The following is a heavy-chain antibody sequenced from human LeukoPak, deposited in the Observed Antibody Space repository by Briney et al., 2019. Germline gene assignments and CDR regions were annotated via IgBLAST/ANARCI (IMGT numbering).Heavy chain of an antibody. V-gene: IGHV1-18*01. D-gene: IGHD2-15*01. CDR1: GYTFTSYG. J-gene: IGHJ6*03. Sequence: ASVKVSCKASGYTFTSYGISWVRQAPGQGLEWMGWISAYNGNTNYAQKLQGRVTMTTDTSTSTAYMELRSLRSDDTAVSYCARALHCSGGSCYFTADYYYYYMDVWGKGTTVTVSS. CDR3: ARALHCSGGSCYFTADYYYYYMDV. CDR2: ISAYNGNT.